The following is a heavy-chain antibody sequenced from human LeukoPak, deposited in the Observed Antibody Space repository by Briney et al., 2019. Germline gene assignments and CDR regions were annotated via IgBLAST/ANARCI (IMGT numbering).Heavy chain of an antibody. D-gene: IGHD4-17*01. CDR2: IWYDGSNK. CDR1: GFSFSSYG. J-gene: IGHJ6*02. CDR3: ARDSTVPNYYYYGIDV. Sequence: GGSLRLSCAASGFSFSSYGMHWVRQAPGKGLEWVAVIWYDGSNKYYADSVKGRFTISRDNSKNTLYLQMNSLRAEDTAVYYCARDSTVPNYYYYGIDVWGQGTTVTVSS. V-gene: IGHV3-33*01.